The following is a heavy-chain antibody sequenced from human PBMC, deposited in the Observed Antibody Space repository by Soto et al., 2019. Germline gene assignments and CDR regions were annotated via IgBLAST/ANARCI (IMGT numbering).Heavy chain of an antibody. D-gene: IGHD3-3*01. Sequence: GASVKVSCKTSGYTFTNYAINWVRQAPGQGLQWMGWISAYSGDTKYAQRFQDRLTVTTDPSTTTAYMELRSLRSGDTAVYYCARDGRAFSIFGETMDVWGQGTTVTVSS. J-gene: IGHJ6*02. V-gene: IGHV1-18*01. CDR3: ARDGRAFSIFGETMDV. CDR2: ISAYSGDT. CDR1: GYTFTNYA.